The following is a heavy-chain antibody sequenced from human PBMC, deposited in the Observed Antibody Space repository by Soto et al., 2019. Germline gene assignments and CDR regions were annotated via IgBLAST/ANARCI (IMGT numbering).Heavy chain of an antibody. CDR3: TRRYFDY. V-gene: IGHV3-7*01. J-gene: IGHJ4*02. CDR1: GFTFSSYW. CDR2: IKQDGSET. Sequence: EVQLVESGGGLVQPGGSLRLSCVASGFTFSSYWMGWVRQAPGKGLEWVANIKQDGSETHYVESVRGRFTISRDNAKNSLYLQMSRLGAEDTALYYCTRRYFDYWGQGTLVTVSS.